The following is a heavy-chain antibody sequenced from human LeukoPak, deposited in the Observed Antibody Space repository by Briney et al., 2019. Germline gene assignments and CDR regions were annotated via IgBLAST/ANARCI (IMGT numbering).Heavy chain of an antibody. D-gene: IGHD1-7*01. CDR1: GGTFSSYA. Sequence: SVKVSCKASGGTFSSYAISWVRQAPGQGLEWMGRIIPIFGTANYAQKFQGRVTITTDESTSAAYMELRSLRSDDTAVYYCARGTGTSGGDYWGQGTLVTVSS. CDR3: ARGTGTSGGDY. V-gene: IGHV1-69*05. CDR2: IIPIFGTA. J-gene: IGHJ4*02.